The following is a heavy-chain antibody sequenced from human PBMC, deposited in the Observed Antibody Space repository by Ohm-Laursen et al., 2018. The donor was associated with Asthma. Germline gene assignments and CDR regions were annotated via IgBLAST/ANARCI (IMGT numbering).Heavy chain of an antibody. Sequence: ESLRISCKGSGYSFTSYWITWVRQMPGKGLEWMGRIDPSDSYSNYSPSFQGHVTISADKSINTAYLQWSSLKASDTAMYYCARTHDSGSSILDYGMDVWGQGTTVTVSS. CDR2: IDPSDSYS. J-gene: IGHJ6*02. CDR1: GYSFTSYW. CDR3: ARTHDSGSSILDYGMDV. V-gene: IGHV5-10-1*01. D-gene: IGHD3-10*01.